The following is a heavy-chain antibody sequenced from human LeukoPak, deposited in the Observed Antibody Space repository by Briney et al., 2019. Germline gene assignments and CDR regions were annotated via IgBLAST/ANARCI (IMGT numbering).Heavy chain of an antibody. V-gene: IGHV4-34*01. Sequence: SETLSLTCAVYGGSFSNYYWSWIRQPPGKGLEWIGEINQSGSTNYNPSLKSRVTISVDTSKNQFALNLRSVTAADTAVYYCARRRLPIAETGTIDHWGQETLVTVSS. CDR2: INQSGST. CDR1: GGSFSNYY. J-gene: IGHJ4*02. CDR3: ARRRLPIAETGTIDH. D-gene: IGHD6-19*01.